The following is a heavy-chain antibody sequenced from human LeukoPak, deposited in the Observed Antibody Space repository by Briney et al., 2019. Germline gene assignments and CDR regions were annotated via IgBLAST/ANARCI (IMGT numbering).Heavy chain of an antibody. Sequence: SETLSLTCAVSGGSFSGYYWSWIRQPPGKGLEWIGEINHSGSTNYNPSLKSRVTISVDTSKNQFSLKLSSVTAADTAVYYCARGSIAAHFDYWGQGTLVTVSS. CDR3: ARGSIAAHFDY. V-gene: IGHV4-34*01. J-gene: IGHJ4*02. CDR2: INHSGST. CDR1: GGSFSGYY. D-gene: IGHD6-6*01.